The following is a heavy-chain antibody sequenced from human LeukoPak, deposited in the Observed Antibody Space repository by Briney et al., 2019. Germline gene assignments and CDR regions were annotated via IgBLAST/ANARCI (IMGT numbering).Heavy chain of an antibody. J-gene: IGHJ4*02. V-gene: IGHV1-46*01. CDR2: INPSGGSA. CDR3: ARARDTGDY. D-gene: IGHD3-16*02. CDR1: GYTFTIYY. Sequence: WASVKVSCKASGYTFTIYYIHWVRQAPGQGLEWMGMINPSGGSATYAQKFQGRVTMTRDTSTSTVYMELSSLRSEDTAVYYCARARDTGDYWGQGTLVTVSS.